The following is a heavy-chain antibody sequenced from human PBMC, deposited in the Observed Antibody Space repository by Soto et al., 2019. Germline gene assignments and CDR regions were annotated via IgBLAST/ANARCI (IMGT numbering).Heavy chain of an antibody. CDR1: GYTFTSYY. V-gene: IGHV1-46*01. J-gene: IGHJ6*02. D-gene: IGHD3-16*02. CDR3: ARDYRSGGGQHYYYYGMDV. CDR2: INPSGGST. Sequence: GASVKVSCKASGYTFTSYYMHWVRQAPGQGLEWMGIINPSGGSTSYAQKFQGRVTMTRDTSTSTVYMELSSLRSEDTAVYYCARDYRSGGGQHYYYYGMDVWGQGTTVTVSS.